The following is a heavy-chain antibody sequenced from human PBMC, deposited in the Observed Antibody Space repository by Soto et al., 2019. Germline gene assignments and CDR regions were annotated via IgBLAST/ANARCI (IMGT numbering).Heavy chain of an antibody. J-gene: IGHJ4*02. CDR3: AKDGDY. CDR1: GFTFSSYG. Sequence: QVQLVESGGGVVQPGRSLRLSCAASGFTFSSYGMQWVRQAPGKGLEWVAVISYDGSNKDYADSVKGRFTISRDNSKNTLYLQMNSLINEDTAVYYCAKDGDYWGQGTLVTVSS. CDR2: ISYDGSNK. V-gene: IGHV3-30*18.